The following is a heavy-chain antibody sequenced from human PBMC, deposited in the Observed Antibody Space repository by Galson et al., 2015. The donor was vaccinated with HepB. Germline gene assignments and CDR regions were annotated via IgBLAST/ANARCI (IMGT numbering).Heavy chain of an antibody. CDR2: INPNSGGT. V-gene: IGHV1-2*04. CDR1: GGTFSTYA. CDR3: ARSLYGSGTNGMDV. J-gene: IGHJ6*02. D-gene: IGHD3-10*01. Sequence: SVKVSCKASGGTFSTYAISWVRQAPGQGLEWMGWINPNSGGTNYAQKFQGWVTMTRDTSISTAYMELSRLRSDDTAVYYCARSLYGSGTNGMDVWGQGNPGHRLL.